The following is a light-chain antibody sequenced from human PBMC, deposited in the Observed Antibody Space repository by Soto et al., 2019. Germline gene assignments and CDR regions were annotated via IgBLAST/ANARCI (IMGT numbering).Light chain of an antibody. Sequence: QSVLTQPPSASGTPGQRVTISCSGSNSNIGSNTVNWYQQLPGTAPKLLIYYDNLRPSGVPDRISGSKSGTSASLAISGLQSDDEADYYCAAWDDSLNGRGFGPGTKLTVL. J-gene: IGLJ1*01. CDR3: AAWDDSLNGRG. CDR1: NSNIGSNT. CDR2: YDN. V-gene: IGLV1-44*01.